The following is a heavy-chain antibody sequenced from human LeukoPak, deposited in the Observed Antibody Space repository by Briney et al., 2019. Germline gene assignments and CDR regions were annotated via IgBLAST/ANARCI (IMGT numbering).Heavy chain of an antibody. Sequence: GGSLRLSCAASGFNFSSYRMHWVRQAPGKGLEWVAVIWYGGSNKYYADSVKGRLTISRDNSENPLYLQMHSLRAEDTAVYYCARAALVVRAGHLGGQGTMVTVSS. CDR3: ARAALVVRAGHL. CDR1: GFNFSSYR. CDR2: IWYGGSNK. V-gene: IGHV3-33*01. J-gene: IGHJ3*01. D-gene: IGHD2-8*02.